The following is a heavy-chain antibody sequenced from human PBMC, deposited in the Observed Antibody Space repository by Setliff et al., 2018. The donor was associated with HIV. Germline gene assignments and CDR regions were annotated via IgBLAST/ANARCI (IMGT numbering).Heavy chain of an antibody. J-gene: IGHJ6*03. CDR3: ARHDGMKAARRYNNDYMDV. D-gene: IGHD6-6*01. CDR1: GGSISSHY. V-gene: IGHV4-59*08. Sequence: LSLTCTVSGGSISSHYWNWIRQPPGKGLEWIAYVYHSGYTNYNPSLKSRVTISLDTSKNQFSLNLTSVTAADTAVYYCARHDGMKAARRYNNDYMDVWGKGTTVTVSS. CDR2: VYHSGYT.